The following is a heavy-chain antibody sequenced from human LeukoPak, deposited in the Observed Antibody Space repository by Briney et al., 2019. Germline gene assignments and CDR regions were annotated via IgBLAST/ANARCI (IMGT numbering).Heavy chain of an antibody. CDR1: GFTFSSYE. Sequence: GGSLRLSCAAAGFTFSSYEMNWVRQAPGKGLEWVSYISSSGSTIYYADSVKGRFTISRDNAKNSLYLQMNSLRAEDTAVYYCARASTMADFDYWGQGTLVTVSS. D-gene: IGHD3-10*01. J-gene: IGHJ4*02. V-gene: IGHV3-48*03. CDR3: ARASTMADFDY. CDR2: ISSSGSTI.